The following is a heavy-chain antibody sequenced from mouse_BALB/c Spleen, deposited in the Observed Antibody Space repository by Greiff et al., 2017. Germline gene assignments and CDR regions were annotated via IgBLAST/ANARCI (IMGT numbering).Heavy chain of an antibody. CDR1: GYTFTDYA. V-gene: IGHV1S137*01. D-gene: IGHD4-1*01. CDR2: ISTYYGDA. CDR3: ARNWEYYFDY. Sequence: VQLQESGAELVRPGVSVKISCKGSGYTFTDYAMHWVKQSHAKSLEWIGVISTYYGDASYNQKFKGKATMTVDKSSSTAYMELARLTSEDSAIYYCARNWEYYFDYWGQGTTLTVSS. J-gene: IGHJ2*01.